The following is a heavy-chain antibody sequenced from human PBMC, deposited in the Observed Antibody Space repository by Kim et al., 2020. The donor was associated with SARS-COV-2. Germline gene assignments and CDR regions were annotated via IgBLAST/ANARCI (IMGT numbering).Heavy chain of an antibody. V-gene: IGHV3-30*02. J-gene: IGHJ4*02. D-gene: IGHD2-15*01. Sequence: GRFTISRDNSKNTLYLQMNSLRVEDTALYYCAKDPGYCSGGSCYPVYFDYWGQGTLVTVSS. CDR3: AKDPGYCSGGSCYPVYFDY.